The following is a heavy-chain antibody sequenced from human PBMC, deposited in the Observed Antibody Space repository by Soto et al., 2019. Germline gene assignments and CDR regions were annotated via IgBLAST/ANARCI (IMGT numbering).Heavy chain of an antibody. J-gene: IGHJ6*02. CDR2: IYYNGNT. CDR3: ARASTVTSSFFYYGLDV. CDR1: GGSISNDDYY. Sequence: QVQLQESGPGLVKPSQTLSLTCSVSGGSISNDDYYWTLIRQPPGKGLEWIGHIYYNGNTYYNPSLNSRLTMSMYTSQHQFSPILTSATSAASASSFCARASTVTSSFFYYGLDVWGQGTTVTVSS. D-gene: IGHD4-17*01. V-gene: IGHV4-30-4*08.